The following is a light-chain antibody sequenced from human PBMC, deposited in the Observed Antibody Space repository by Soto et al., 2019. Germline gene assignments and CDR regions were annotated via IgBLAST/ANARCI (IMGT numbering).Light chain of an antibody. CDR3: CTYAGSYTFV. CDR1: SSDVGGYNY. V-gene: IGLV2-11*01. Sequence: QSVLTQPHSVSGSPGQSVTISCTGTSSDVGGYNYVSWYQQHPGKAPKLMIYDVSKRPSGVPDRFSGSKSGNTASLTISGLQAEDEADYYCCTYAGSYTFVFGTGPKGTVL. CDR2: DVS. J-gene: IGLJ1*01.